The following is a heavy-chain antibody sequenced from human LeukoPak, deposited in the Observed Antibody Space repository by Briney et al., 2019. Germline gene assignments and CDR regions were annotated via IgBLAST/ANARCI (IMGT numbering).Heavy chain of an antibody. CDR3: ARVSYYYGSGSYRVYYYYMDV. CDR2: MSAYNGNT. V-gene: IGHV1-18*01. Sequence: ASVKVSCKASGYTFTSYGISWVRQAPGQGLEWMGWMSAYNGNTNYAQKLQGRVTMTTDTSTNTSYVELRSLRSDDTAVYYCARVSYYYGSGSYRVYYYYMDVWGKGTTVTISS. J-gene: IGHJ6*03. D-gene: IGHD3-10*01. CDR1: GYTFTSYG.